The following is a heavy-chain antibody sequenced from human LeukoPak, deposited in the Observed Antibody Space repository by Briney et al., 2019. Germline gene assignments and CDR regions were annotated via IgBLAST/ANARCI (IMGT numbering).Heavy chain of an antibody. D-gene: IGHD3-16*01. CDR1: GFTFDDYA. CDR3: ARDPDDYVWGVGMDV. Sequence: GGSLRLSCAASGFTFDDYAMHWVRQAPGKGLEWVSGISWNSGSIGYADSVKGRFAISRDNAKNSLYLQMNSLRAEDTAVYYCARDPDDYVWGVGMDVWGQGTTVTVSS. CDR2: ISWNSGSI. J-gene: IGHJ6*02. V-gene: IGHV3-9*01.